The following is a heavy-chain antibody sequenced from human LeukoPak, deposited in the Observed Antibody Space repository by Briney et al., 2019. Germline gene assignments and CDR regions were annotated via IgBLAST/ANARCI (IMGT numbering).Heavy chain of an antibody. V-gene: IGHV1-2*06. Sequence: ASVKVSCKASGYTFTGYYMHWVRQGPGQGLEWMGRINPNSGGTNYAQKFQGRVTMTRDTSISTAYMELSRLRSDDTAVYYCARGVAVAGTNWFDPWGQGTLVTVSS. CDR3: ARGVAVAGTNWFDP. D-gene: IGHD6-19*01. CDR2: INPNSGGT. J-gene: IGHJ5*02. CDR1: GYTFTGYY.